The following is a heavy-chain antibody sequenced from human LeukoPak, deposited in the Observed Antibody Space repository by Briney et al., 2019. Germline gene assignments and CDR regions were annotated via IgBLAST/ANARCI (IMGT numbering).Heavy chain of an antibody. V-gene: IGHV3-30*03. J-gene: IGHJ4*02. D-gene: IGHD2-15*01. Sequence: GGSLRLSCAASGFTFSSYGMHWVRQAPGQGLEWVAAISYDGSNKFYADSVKGRFTISRDNAKNSLYLQMNSLRAEDTAVYYCARGRYCSGGRCYCDYWGQRTQLTVSS. CDR3: ARGRYCSGGRCYCDY. CDR1: GFTFSSYG. CDR2: ISYDGSNK.